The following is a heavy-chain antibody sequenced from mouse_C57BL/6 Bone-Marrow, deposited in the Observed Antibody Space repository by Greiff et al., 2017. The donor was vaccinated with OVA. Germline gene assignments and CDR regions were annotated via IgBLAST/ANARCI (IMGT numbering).Heavy chain of an antibody. CDR1: GYTFTSYW. D-gene: IGHD2-14*01. CDR2: INPSSGYT. Sequence: VQLKESGADLAKPGASVKLSCKASGYTFTSYWMHWVKQRPGQGLEWIGYINPSSGYTKYNQKFKDKATLTADKSSSTAYMQLSSLTYEDSAVYYCARGVRRPYFDYWGQGTTLTVSS. V-gene: IGHV1-7*01. J-gene: IGHJ2*01. CDR3: ARGVRRPYFDY.